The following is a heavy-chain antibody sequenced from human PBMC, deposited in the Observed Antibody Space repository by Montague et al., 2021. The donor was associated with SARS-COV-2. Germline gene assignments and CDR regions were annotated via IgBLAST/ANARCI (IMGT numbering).Heavy chain of an antibody. J-gene: IGHJ4*02. D-gene: IGHD6-13*01. CDR1: GTSISGYY. V-gene: IGHV4-59*01. CDR3: ARGIAAAGPQTLRFGLVY. Sequence: SETLSLTCTVSGTSISGYYWSWIRQPPGKGLEWIGYIYYSGSTNYNPSLKSRLTISVDTSKNQFSLKLSSVTAADTAVYYCARGIAAAGPQTLRFGLVYWGQGTLVTVSS. CDR2: IYYSGST.